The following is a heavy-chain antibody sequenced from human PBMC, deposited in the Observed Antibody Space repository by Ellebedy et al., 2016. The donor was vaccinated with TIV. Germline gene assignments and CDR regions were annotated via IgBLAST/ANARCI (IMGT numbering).Heavy chain of an antibody. CDR2: IDWDDDE. CDR1: GFSLSPSGVG. J-gene: IGHJ4*02. V-gene: IGHV2-5*02. Sequence: SGPTLVKPTQTLTLTCTFSGFSLSPSGVGVVWIRPPPGKALEWLARIDWDDDEFYNPSLKSRLTITKDTSKNQVVLTMTNKDPVDTATYYCAHHYSSSWYPVYWGQGTLVTVSS. CDR3: AHHYSSSWYPVY. D-gene: IGHD6-13*01.